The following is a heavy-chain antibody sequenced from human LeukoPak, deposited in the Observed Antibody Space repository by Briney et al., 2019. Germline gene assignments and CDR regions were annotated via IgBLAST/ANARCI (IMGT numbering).Heavy chain of an antibody. D-gene: IGHD3-10*01. Sequence: ASVKVSCKASGYTFTGYYMHWVRQAPGQGLEWMGWINPNSGGTNYAQKFQGRVTMTRDTSTSTVYMELSSLRSEDTAVYYCATWGNYYGSGSFTYYYYMDVWGKGTTVTISS. J-gene: IGHJ6*03. CDR2: INPNSGGT. CDR1: GYTFTGYY. V-gene: IGHV1-2*02. CDR3: ATWGNYYGSGSFTYYYYMDV.